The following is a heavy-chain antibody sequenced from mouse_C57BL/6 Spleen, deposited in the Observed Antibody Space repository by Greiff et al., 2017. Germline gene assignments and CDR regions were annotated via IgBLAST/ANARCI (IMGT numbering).Heavy chain of an antibody. V-gene: IGHV1-54*01. CDR1: GYAFTSYL. D-gene: IGHD1-1*01. J-gene: IGHJ4*01. CDR3: AGDPYYSSSYGYAMDY. CDR2: IKPGSGGT. Sequence: QVQLQQSGAELVRPGTSVKVSCKASGYAFTSYLIEWVKQRPGQGLEWIGVIKPGSGGTHYNEKFKGKATLTEDKSSSTAYMHLSSLTSEDSAVYFCAGDPYYSSSYGYAMDYWGQGTSVTVSS.